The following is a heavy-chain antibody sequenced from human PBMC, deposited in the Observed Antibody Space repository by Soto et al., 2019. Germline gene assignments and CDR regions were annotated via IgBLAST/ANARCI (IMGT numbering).Heavy chain of an antibody. V-gene: IGHV4-39*02. J-gene: IGHJ4*02. CDR3: SRESESASDY. CDR2: IYYTGTT. Sequence: PSETLSLTCTVSGGSISSSTYHWAWIRQPPGKGLEWIASIYYTGTTYYSPSLKSRVTISVDTSKNHFSLKLSSVTAADTAVYYCSRESESASDYWGQGTLVTVSS. CDR1: GGSISSSTYH.